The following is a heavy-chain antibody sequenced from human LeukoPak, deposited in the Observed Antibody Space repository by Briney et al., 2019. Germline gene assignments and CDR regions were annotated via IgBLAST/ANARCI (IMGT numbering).Heavy chain of an antibody. J-gene: IGHJ4*02. CDR1: GYSFTSYW. CDR2: IYPGDSDT. V-gene: IGHV5-51*01. CDR3: ARSPGRGCSSTSCYSIDY. D-gene: IGHD2-2*01. Sequence: GESLKISFKGSGYSFTSYWIGWVRQMPGKGLEWMGIIYPGDSDTRYSPSFQGQVTISADKSISTAYLQWSSLKASDTAMYYCARSPGRGCSSTSCYSIDYWGQGTLVTVS.